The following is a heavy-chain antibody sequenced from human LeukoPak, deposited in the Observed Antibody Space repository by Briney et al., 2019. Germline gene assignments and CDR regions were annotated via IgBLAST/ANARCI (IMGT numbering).Heavy chain of an antibody. D-gene: IGHD6-19*01. CDR3: AKGGIAVAGTGYYYYGMDV. Sequence: GGSLRLSCAASGFTVSSNYMSWVRQAPGKGLEWVSVIYSGGSTYYADSVKGRFTISRDNSKNTLYLQMNSLRAEDTAVYYCAKGGIAVAGTGYYYYGMDVWGQGTTVTVSS. V-gene: IGHV3-66*01. CDR2: IYSGGST. CDR1: GFTVSSNY. J-gene: IGHJ6*02.